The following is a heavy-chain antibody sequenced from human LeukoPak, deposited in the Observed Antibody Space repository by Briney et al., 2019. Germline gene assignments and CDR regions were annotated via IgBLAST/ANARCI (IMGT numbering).Heavy chain of an antibody. CDR2: IYYSGST. CDR1: GGSISSYY. D-gene: IGHD3-10*01. CDR3: ARLLWFGELHNWFDP. Sequence: PSETLSLTCTVSGGSISSYYWSWIRQPPGKGLEWLGYIYYSGSTNYNPSLKSRVTISVDTSKNQFSLKLSSVTAADTAVYYCARLLWFGELHNWFDPRGQGTLVTVSS. V-gene: IGHV4-59*01. J-gene: IGHJ5*02.